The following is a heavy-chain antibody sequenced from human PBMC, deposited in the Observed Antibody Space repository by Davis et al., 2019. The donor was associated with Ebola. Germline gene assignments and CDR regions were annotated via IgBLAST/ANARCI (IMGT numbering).Heavy chain of an antibody. CDR3: ARSAIPSPTWNYGMDV. D-gene: IGHD2/OR15-2a*01. Sequence: AASVKVSCKASGGTFSSDTISWVRQAPGQGLEWMGRIIPILGIANYAQKFQGRVTITADKSTSTAYMELSSLRSEDTAVYYCARSAIPSPTWNYGMDVWGQGTTVTVSS. CDR2: IIPILGIA. J-gene: IGHJ6*02. V-gene: IGHV1-69*02. CDR1: GGTFSSDT.